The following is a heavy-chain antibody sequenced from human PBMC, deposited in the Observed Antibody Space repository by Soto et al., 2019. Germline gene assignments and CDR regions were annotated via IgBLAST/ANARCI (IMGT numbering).Heavy chain of an antibody. CDR2: INDSGNI. D-gene: IGHD3-10*01. J-gene: IGHJ6*03. CDR3: ARGSILWFGELSRRGGYYYYVDV. Sequence: QVQLQQWGAGLLKPSETLSLTCAVYGGSFSGYQWSWIRQTPGKGLEWIGEINDSGNINYNPSLKSRVTILVDTAKKQISLKLSSVTAADTAVYYCARGSILWFGELSRRGGYYYYVDVWGKGTTVTVSS. V-gene: IGHV4-34*01. CDR1: GGSFSGYQ.